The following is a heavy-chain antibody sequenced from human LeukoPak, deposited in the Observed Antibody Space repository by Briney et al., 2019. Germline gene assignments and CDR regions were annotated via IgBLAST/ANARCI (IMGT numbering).Heavy chain of an antibody. CDR1: GGSISSGSYY. D-gene: IGHD2-15*01. CDR2: IYTSGST. V-gene: IGHV4-61*02. J-gene: IGHJ6*03. Sequence: PSQTLSLTCTVSGGSISSGSYYWSWIRQPAGKGLEWIGRIYTSGSTNYNPPLKSRVTISVDTSKNQLSLKLSSVTAADTAVYYCARDHCSGGSCYRDYYYYYMDVWGKGTTVTVSS. CDR3: ARDHCSGGSCYRDYYYYYMDV.